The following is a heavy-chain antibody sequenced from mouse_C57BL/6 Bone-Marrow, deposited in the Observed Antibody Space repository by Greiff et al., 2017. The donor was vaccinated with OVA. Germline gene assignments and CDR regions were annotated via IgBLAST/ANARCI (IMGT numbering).Heavy chain of an antibody. J-gene: IGHJ3*01. CDR2: ISDGGSYT. CDR3: ARRSTVVATPAWFAY. V-gene: IGHV5-4*03. D-gene: IGHD1-1*01. CDR1: GFTFSSYA. Sequence: EVMLVESGGGLVKPGGSLKLSCAASGFTFSSYAMSWVRQTPEKRLEWVATISDGGSYTYYPDNVKGRFTISRDNAKNNLYLQMSHLKSEDTAMYYFARRSTVVATPAWFAYWGQGTLVTVSA.